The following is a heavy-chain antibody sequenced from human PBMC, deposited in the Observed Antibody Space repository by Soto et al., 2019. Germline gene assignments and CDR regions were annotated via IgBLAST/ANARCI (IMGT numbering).Heavy chain of an antibody. V-gene: IGHV3-15*01. J-gene: IGHJ3*02. CDR3: TTGPEIPWRDAFDI. CDR1: GFTFSNAC. Sequence: GGSLRLSCAASGFTFSNACMSWVRQAPGKGLEWVGRINSKTDGGTTEYPAPVKGRFTISREESKNTLYLQINSLETEAKAVYLCTTGPEIPWRDAFDIWGQGTMVTVSS. D-gene: IGHD5-12*01. CDR2: INSKTDGGTT.